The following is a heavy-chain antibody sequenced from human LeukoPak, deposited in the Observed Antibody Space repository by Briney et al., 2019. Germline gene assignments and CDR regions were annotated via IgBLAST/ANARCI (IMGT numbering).Heavy chain of an antibody. D-gene: IGHD6-25*01. J-gene: IGHJ4*02. Sequence: GGSLRLSCAASGFTFSSYRMSWVRQAPGKGLEWVANIKQDGSEKYYVDSVKGRFTISRDNAKNSLYLQMNSLRAEDTAVYYCAKIAAVRGYRRGYYFDYWGQGTLVTVSS. V-gene: IGHV3-7*01. CDR3: AKIAAVRGYRRGYYFDY. CDR1: GFTFSSYR. CDR2: IKQDGSEK.